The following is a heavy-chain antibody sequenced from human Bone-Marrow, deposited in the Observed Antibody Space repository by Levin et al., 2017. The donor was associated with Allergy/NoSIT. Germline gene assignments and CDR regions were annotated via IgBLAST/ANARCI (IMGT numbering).Heavy chain of an antibody. CDR3: AGLRDGSGGYSDY. Sequence: SQTLSLTCTVSGGSISSSSYYWGWIRQPPGKGLEWIASMHFGGSTYYNPSLKSRVTISVDTSKNQFSLRLSSLTAADTTVYYCAGLRDGSGGYSDYWGQGTLVTVSS. CDR2: MHFGGST. CDR1: GGSISSSSYY. D-gene: IGHD3-10*01. V-gene: IGHV4-39*01. J-gene: IGHJ4*02.